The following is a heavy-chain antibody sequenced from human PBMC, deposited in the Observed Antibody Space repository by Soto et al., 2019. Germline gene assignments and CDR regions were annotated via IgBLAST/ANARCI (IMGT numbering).Heavy chain of an antibody. CDR3: AILYGDYTAFDY. CDR1: GFTFDDYT. V-gene: IGHV3-43*01. CDR2: ISWDGGST. J-gene: IGHJ4*02. D-gene: IGHD4-17*01. Sequence: GGSLRLSCAASGFTFDDYTMHWVRQAPGKGLEWVSLISWDGGSTYYADSVKGRFTISRDNSKNSLYLQMNSLRTEDTALYYCAILYGDYTAFDYWGQGTLVTVSS.